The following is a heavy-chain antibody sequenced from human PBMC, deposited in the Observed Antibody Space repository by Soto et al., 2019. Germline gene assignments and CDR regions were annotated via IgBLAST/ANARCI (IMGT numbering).Heavy chain of an antibody. CDR3: ARRLAYCGGDCYGFDY. J-gene: IGHJ4*02. CDR1: GYSFTSYW. D-gene: IGHD2-21*02. Sequence: LGESLKISCKGSGYSFTSYWIGWVRQMPGKGLEWMGIIYPGDSDTRYSPSFQGQVTISADKSISTAYLQWSSLKASDTAMYYCARRLAYCGGDCYGFDYWGQGTLVTVS. CDR2: IYPGDSDT. V-gene: IGHV5-51*01.